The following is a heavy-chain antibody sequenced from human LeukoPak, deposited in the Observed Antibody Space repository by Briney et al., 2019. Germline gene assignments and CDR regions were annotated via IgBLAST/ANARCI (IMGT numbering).Heavy chain of an antibody. Sequence: ASVKVSCKASGGTFSSYAISWVRQAPGQGLEWMGWINPNSGGTNYAQKFQGRVTMTRDTSISTAYMELSRLRPDDTAVYYCARDQYGPGSLVVYWGQGTLVTVST. J-gene: IGHJ4*02. CDR3: ARDQYGPGSLVVY. D-gene: IGHD3-10*01. V-gene: IGHV1-2*02. CDR2: INPNSGGT. CDR1: GGTFSSYA.